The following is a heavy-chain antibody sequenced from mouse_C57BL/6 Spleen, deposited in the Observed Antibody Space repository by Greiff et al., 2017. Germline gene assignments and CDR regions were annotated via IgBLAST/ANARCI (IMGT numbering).Heavy chain of an antibody. D-gene: IGHD1-1*01. CDR3: ASSFYGSSPVWFAY. CDR2: IRNKANGYTT. J-gene: IGHJ3*01. CDR1: GFTFTDYY. V-gene: IGHV7-3*01. Sequence: EVQLVESGGGLVQPGGSLSFSCAASGFTFTDYYMSWVRQPPGKALEWLGFIRNKANGYTTEYSASVKGRFTISRDNSQSILYLQMIALIAYDSSTVYCASSFYGSSPVWFAYWGQGTLVTVSA.